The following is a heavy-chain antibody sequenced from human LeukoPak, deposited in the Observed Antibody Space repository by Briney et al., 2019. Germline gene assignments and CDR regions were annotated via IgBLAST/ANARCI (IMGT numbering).Heavy chain of an antibody. CDR1: DDSFSSNNYY. CDR3: ARGYCSSTSCLFDY. J-gene: IGHJ4*02. V-gene: IGHV4-30-2*01. CDR2: IYHSGST. Sequence: SETVSLTCTVSDDSFSSNNYYWAWIRQPPGKGLEWIGYIYHSGSTYYNPSLKSRVTISVDRSKNQFSLKLSSVTAADTAVYYCARGYCSSTSCLFDYWGQGTLVTVSS. D-gene: IGHD2-2*01.